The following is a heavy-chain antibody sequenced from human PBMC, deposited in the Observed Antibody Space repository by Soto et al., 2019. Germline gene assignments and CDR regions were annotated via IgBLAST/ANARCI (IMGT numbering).Heavy chain of an antibody. CDR2: INQDGSEK. CDR1: GFTLRIYW. V-gene: IGHV3-7*01. CDR3: SRDEARGYCSSTSCSYYYYGMDV. D-gene: IGHD2-2*01. Sequence: HPWGALLVSCAPSGFTLRIYWSGWVRQAPGKGLELAPNINQDGSEKYYVDSVKGRFTISRDNAKNSLYLQMNRLRAEETAVYYCSRDEARGYCSSTSCSYYYYGMDVWGQGTTVTVSS. J-gene: IGHJ6*01.